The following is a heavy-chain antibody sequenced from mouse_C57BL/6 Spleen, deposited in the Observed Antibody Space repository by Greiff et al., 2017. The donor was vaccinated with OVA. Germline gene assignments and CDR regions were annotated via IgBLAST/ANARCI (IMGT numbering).Heavy chain of an antibody. CDR1: GYTFTSYW. CDR3: ARGGLRRGAWFAY. D-gene: IGHD2-4*01. V-gene: IGHV1-55*01. J-gene: IGHJ3*01. CDR2: IYPGSGST. Sequence: QVQLQQPGAELVKPGASVKMSCKASGYTFTSYWITWVKQRPGPGLEWIGDIYPGSGSTNYNEKFKSKATLTVDTSSSTAYMQLSSLTSEDSAVYYGARGGLRRGAWFAYWGQGTLVTVSA.